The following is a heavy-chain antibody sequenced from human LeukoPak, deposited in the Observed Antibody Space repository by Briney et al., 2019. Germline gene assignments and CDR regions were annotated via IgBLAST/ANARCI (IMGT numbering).Heavy chain of an antibody. Sequence: SGPALVKPTQTLTLTCTFSGFSLSTSGMCVSWIRQHPGKGLEWIGYIYYSGSTYYNPSLKSRLTISVDTSKNQFSLKLSSVTAADTAVYYCARTTVVAKYFDYWGQGTLVTVSS. CDR2: IYYSGST. J-gene: IGHJ4*02. CDR1: GFSLSTSGMC. CDR3: ARTTVVAKYFDY. V-gene: IGHV4-31*03. D-gene: IGHD4-23*01.